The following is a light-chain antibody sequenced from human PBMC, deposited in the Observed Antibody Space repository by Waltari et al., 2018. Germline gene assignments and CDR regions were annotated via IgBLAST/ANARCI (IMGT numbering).Light chain of an antibody. CDR1: QSVNNN. J-gene: IGKJ2*01. V-gene: IGKV3-15*01. CDR2: GAS. Sequence: EIVMTQSPATISVSPGDRVSLSCRPSQSVNNNLAWYQQRPGQAPRLLINGASTRATGVPARFSGSGSGTEFALSISGLQSEDFAVYYCQQYHKWPPFTFGQGTKL. CDR3: QQYHKWPPFT.